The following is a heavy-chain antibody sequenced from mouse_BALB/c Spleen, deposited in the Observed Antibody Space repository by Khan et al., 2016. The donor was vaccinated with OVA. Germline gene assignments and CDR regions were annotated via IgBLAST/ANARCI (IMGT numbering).Heavy chain of an antibody. D-gene: IGHD1-1*02. J-gene: IGHJ3*01. CDR1: GFTFSSYT. V-gene: IGHV5-9*03. CDR3: ARSNYGAFAY. Sequence: EVQLQASGGGLVMPGGSLKLSCAASGFTFSSYTMSWVRQTPEKRLEWVATISSGGDNIYYPDSVKGRFTISRDNAKNNLYLQVSSLGSEDTAMYYCARSNYGAFAYWGQGTLVTVSA. CDR2: ISSGGDNI.